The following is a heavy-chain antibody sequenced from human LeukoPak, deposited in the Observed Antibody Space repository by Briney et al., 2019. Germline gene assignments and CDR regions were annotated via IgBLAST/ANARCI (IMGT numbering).Heavy chain of an antibody. D-gene: IGHD3-3*01. Sequence: GGSLRLSCAASGFTFSSYAMSWVRQAPGKGLEWVSAISGSGGSTDYADSVKGRFTISRDNSKNTLYLQMNSLRAEDTAVDYCAKASYHDFWSGLAINNDASDSWGQGTMVTASS. CDR2: ISGSGGST. V-gene: IGHV3-23*01. J-gene: IGHJ3*02. CDR3: AKASYHDFWSGLAINNDASDS. CDR1: GFTFSSYA.